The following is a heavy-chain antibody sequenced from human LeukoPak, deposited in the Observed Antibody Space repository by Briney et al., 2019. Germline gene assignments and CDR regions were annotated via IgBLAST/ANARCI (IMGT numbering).Heavy chain of an antibody. D-gene: IGHD1-7*01. CDR2: INHSGST. CDR3: ARGELELRSNAPTYFDY. J-gene: IGHJ4*02. V-gene: IGHV4-34*01. Sequence: SETLSLTCAVYGGSFSGYYWSWIRQPPGKGLEWIGEINHSGSTNYNPSLKSRVTISVDTSKNQFSLKLSSVTAADTAVYSCARGELELRSNAPTYFDYWGQGTLVTVSS. CDR1: GGSFSGYY.